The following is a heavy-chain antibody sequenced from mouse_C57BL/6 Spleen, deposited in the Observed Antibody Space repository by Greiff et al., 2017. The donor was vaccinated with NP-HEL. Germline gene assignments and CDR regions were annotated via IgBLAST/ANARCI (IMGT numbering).Heavy chain of an antibody. Sequence: VQLQESGPELVKPGASVKISCKASGYAFSSSWMNWVKQRPGKGLEWIGRIYPGDGDTNYNGKFKGKATLTADKSSSTAYMQRSRLTSEDSAVYFCAREGDYDDYWGQGTTLTVSS. CDR3: AREGDYDDY. CDR2: IYPGDGDT. D-gene: IGHD2-4*01. CDR1: GYAFSSSW. J-gene: IGHJ2*01. V-gene: IGHV1-82*01.